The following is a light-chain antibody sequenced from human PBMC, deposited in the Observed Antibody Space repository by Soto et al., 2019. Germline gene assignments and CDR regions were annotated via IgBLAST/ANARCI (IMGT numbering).Light chain of an antibody. CDR3: QQSYTAPRT. V-gene: IGKV1-39*01. J-gene: IGKJ2*02. Sequence: DIQMTQSPSSLSASVGDSVTITCRASQNINTYLNWYRQKPGTAPKLLIYATSILQSGVPSRFSATGSVTDFTLTISSLQREDFSTYYCQQSYTAPRTFGQGTKLEIK. CDR2: ATS. CDR1: QNINTY.